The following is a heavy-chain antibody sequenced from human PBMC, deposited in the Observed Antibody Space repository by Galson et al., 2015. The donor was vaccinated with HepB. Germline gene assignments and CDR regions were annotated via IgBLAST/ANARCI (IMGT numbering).Heavy chain of an antibody. CDR1: GYTFTNYY. CDR2: VNPSGGPT. V-gene: IGHV1-46*01. J-gene: IGHJ4*02. D-gene: IGHD1-26*01. CDR3: ARTARRVVGSPTLDH. Sequence: SVKVSCKASGYTFTNYYIHWVRQAPGQGLEWMGIVNPSGGPTNDPQRFQGRVTMTSDTATNTVYMEMRSLRSDDTAVYFCARTARRVVGSPTLDHWGQGTLVTVSP.